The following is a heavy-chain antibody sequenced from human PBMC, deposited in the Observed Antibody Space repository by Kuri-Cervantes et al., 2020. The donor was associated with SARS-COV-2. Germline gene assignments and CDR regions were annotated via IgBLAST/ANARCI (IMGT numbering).Heavy chain of an antibody. Sequence: GESLKISCAASGFTFSSYGMHWVRQAPGKGLEWVAVISYDGSNKYYADSVKGRFIVSRDNVKKSLDLQMNSLRLEDTAIYYCARDKFGTYDHDGGGYYTSSDHWFDHWGQGTRVTVSS. V-gene: IGHV3-30*03. CDR3: ARDKFGTYDHDGGGYYTSSDHWFDH. CDR2: ISYDGSNK. D-gene: IGHD3-22*01. CDR1: GFTFSSYG. J-gene: IGHJ5*02.